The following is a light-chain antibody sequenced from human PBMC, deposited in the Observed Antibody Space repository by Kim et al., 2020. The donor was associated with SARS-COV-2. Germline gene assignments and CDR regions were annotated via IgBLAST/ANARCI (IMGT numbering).Light chain of an antibody. Sequence: SVSPGERATLSCRASQSVGTHLAWYQQKPGQPPRLLISGISTRTTGIPARFSGSGSGTEFTLTISSLQSEDFAVYYCHQHNDWPLTFGGGTKVEI. CDR1: QSVGTH. CDR2: GIS. V-gene: IGKV3-15*01. CDR3: HQHNDWPLT. J-gene: IGKJ4*01.